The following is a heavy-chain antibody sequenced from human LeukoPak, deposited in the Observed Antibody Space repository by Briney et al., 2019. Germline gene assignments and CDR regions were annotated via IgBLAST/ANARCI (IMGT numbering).Heavy chain of an antibody. J-gene: IGHJ4*02. V-gene: IGHV1-24*01. Sequence: GASVKVSCKVSGYTLTELSMHWVRQAPGKGLEWMGGFDPEDGETIYAQKFQGRVTITTDESTSTAYMELSSLRSEDTAVYYCARSVAARRGSSFDYWGQGTLVTVSS. CDR2: FDPEDGET. CDR3: ARSVAARRGSSFDY. CDR1: GYTLTELS. D-gene: IGHD6-6*01.